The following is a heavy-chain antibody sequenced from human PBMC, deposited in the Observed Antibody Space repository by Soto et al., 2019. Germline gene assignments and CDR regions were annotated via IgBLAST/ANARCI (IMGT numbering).Heavy chain of an antibody. CDR2: IRRDGGEE. J-gene: IGHJ3*02. D-gene: IGHD3-22*01. V-gene: IGHV3-7*05. CDR3: TRDATYRDSSFYYEVFDI. Sequence: DVQLMESGGCLVQPGGSLRLSCADSGFTFSYYWMTWVRQAPGKGLEWVANIRRDGGEEHYVDSVKGRFSVSRDNAKESLYLQMNSLRIEDTDMYDCTRDATYRDSSFYYEVFDIWGQGTMVTVSS. CDR1: GFTFSYYW.